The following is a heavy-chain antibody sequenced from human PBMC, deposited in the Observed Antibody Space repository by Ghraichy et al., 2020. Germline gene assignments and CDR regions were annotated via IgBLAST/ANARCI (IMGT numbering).Heavy chain of an antibody. CDR1: GFTFSSYA. D-gene: IGHD6-6*01. J-gene: IGHJ4*02. CDR3: AKGPLRYSSSPKYYFDY. CDR2: ISGSGGST. Sequence: GSLRLSCAASGFTFSSYAMSWVRQAPGKGLEWVSAISGSGGSTYYADSVKGRFTISRDNSKNTLYLQMNSLRAEDTAVYYCAKGPLRYSSSPKYYFDYWGQGTLVTVSS. V-gene: IGHV3-23*01.